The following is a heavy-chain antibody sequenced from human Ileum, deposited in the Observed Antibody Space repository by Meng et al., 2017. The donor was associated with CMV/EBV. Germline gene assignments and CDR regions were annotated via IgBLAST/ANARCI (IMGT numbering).Heavy chain of an antibody. CDR2: IYAGVNT. CDR3: ASPQLGVTKESDY. Sequence: VQLLVSGALLSLTGGAPTLSCVDSRRTVKDNYIGWVRQAPGKGLDCVSEIYAGVNTNYADSVKGRFIISSDNSKNTLYLQMTSLRADDTAVYYCASPQLGVTKESDYWGQGTLVTVSS. D-gene: IGHD7-27*01. J-gene: IGHJ4*02. V-gene: IGHV3-66*01. CDR1: RRTVKDNY.